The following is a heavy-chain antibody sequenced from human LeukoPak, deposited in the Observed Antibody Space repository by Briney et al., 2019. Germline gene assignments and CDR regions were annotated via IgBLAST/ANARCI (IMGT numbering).Heavy chain of an antibody. CDR2: IKEDGSEK. J-gene: IGHJ5*02. Sequence: GGSLRLSYAASGFTLSNSWMSWVRQAPGKGLEWVANIKEDGSEKKYVDSVKGRFTISRDNAKNSVYLQMNSLRGEDTAVYYCARDFSSDCYAYDQWGQGTLVTVSS. CDR1: GFTLSNSW. CDR3: ARDFSSDCYAYDQ. D-gene: IGHD3-16*01. V-gene: IGHV3-7*01.